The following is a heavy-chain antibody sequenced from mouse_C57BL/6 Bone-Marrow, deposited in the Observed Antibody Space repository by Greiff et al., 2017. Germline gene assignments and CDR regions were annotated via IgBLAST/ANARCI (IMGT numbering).Heavy chain of an antibody. V-gene: IGHV14-1*01. CDR2: IDPEDGDT. CDR1: GFNITDYY. CDR3: TTDYYGSSSWFAY. D-gene: IGHD1-1*01. Sequence: VQLQQSGAELVRPGASVKLSCTASGFNITDYYMHWVKQRPEQGLEWIGRIDPEDGDTEYAPKVQGKATMTADTSSNTAYLQLSSLTSEDTAVYYCTTDYYGSSSWFAYWGQGTLVTVSA. J-gene: IGHJ3*01.